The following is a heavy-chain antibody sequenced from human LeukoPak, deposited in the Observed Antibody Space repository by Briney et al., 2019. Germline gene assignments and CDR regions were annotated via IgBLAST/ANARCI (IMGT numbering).Heavy chain of an antibody. J-gene: IGHJ6*03. CDR1: GGSFSGYY. CDR2: INHSGST. D-gene: IGHD2-2*02. CDR3: ARLSGRIVVVPAAIRALGYYYMDV. V-gene: IGHV4-34*01. Sequence: SETLSLTCAVYGGSFSGYYWSWIRQPPGKGLEWIGEINHSGSTNYNPSLKSRVTISVDTSKNQFSLKLSSVTAADTAVYYCARLSGRIVVVPAAIRALGYYYMDVWGKGTTVTVSS.